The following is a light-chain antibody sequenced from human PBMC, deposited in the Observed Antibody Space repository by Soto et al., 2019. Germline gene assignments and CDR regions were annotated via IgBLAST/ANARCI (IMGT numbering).Light chain of an antibody. CDR2: DVS. CDR3: SSYTSSSTLVV. Sequence: QSALTQPASVSGSPGQSITVSCTGTSSDIGGYNYVSWYQQYPGEAPKVIIYDVSDRPSGVSNRFSGSKSGNTASLTISGLQTEDEADYYCSSYTSSSTLVVCGTGTKVTVL. J-gene: IGLJ1*01. V-gene: IGLV2-14*03. CDR1: SSDIGGYNY.